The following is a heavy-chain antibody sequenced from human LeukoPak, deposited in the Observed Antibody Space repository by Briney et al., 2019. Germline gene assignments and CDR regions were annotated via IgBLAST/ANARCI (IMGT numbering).Heavy chain of an antibody. CDR1: GGSFSGYY. J-gene: IGHJ6*02. D-gene: IGHD2-2*01. CDR3: ARRGTGYCSSTSCYQFPNYGMDV. V-gene: IGHV4-34*01. Sequence: SETLSLTCAVYGGSFSGYYWSWIRQPPGKGLEWIGEINHSGSTNYNPSLKSRVIISVDTSKNQFSLKLSSVTAADTAVYYCARRGTGYCSSTSCYQFPNYGMDVWGQGTTVTVSS. CDR2: INHSGST.